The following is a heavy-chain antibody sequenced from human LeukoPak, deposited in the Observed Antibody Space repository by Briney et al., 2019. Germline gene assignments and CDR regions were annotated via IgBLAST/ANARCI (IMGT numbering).Heavy chain of an antibody. J-gene: IGHJ4*02. CDR1: GGSISSSNW. CDR2: IYHSGST. CDR3: ARDRSYYDILTGYYNKDYFDY. V-gene: IGHV4-4*02. D-gene: IGHD3-9*01. Sequence: PSETLSLTCAVSGGSISSSNWWSWVRQPPGQGLEWIGEIYHSGSTNYNPSLKSRVTISVDKSKNQFSLKLSSVTAADTAVYYCARDRSYYDILTGYYNKDYFDYWGQGTLVTVSS.